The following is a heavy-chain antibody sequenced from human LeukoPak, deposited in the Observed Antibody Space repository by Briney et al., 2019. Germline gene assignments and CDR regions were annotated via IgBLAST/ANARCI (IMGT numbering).Heavy chain of an antibody. Sequence: GESLQISCKGSGYSFTSYWIGWVRQMPGKGLEWMGIIYPGDSDTRYSPSFQGQVTISADKSISTAYLQWSGLKASDTAMYYCARPAGDSSGYYGYWGQGTLVTVSS. CDR2: IYPGDSDT. CDR1: GYSFTSYW. D-gene: IGHD3-22*01. J-gene: IGHJ4*02. V-gene: IGHV5-51*01. CDR3: ARPAGDSSGYYGY.